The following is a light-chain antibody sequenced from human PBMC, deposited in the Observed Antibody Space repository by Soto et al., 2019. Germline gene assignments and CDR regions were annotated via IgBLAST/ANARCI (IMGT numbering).Light chain of an antibody. J-gene: IGKJ1*01. CDR2: GAS. CDR3: QQYHSYWT. Sequence: DIQMTQSPSSLSASVGDRVTITCRAGQDIAGYLAWYQHKPGRTPELLIHGASRLQSGVPARFSGSGSGTEFTLTISSLQTDDFSTYYCQQYHSYWTFGQGTKVDIK. CDR1: QDIAGY. V-gene: IGKV1-16*01.